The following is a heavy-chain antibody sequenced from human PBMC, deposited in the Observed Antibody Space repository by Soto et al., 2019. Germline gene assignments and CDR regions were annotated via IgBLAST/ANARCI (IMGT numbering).Heavy chain of an antibody. J-gene: IGHJ6*02. CDR1: GLTFSSYA. CDR3: ATCSGGRCYGALGGTLEYYGMDV. D-gene: IGHD2-15*01. Sequence: PGGSLRLSCAASGLTFSSYAMHWIRQAPGKWLGWVAFLSDYGSIAFNEDSVKGRFTISRENSQNTLYLLMNSLRPEDTAVYYCATCSGGRCYGALGGTLEYYGMDVWGQGTTVTVSS. CDR2: LSDYGSIA. V-gene: IGHV3-30*04.